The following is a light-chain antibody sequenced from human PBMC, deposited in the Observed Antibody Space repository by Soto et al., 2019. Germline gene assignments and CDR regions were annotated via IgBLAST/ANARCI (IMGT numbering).Light chain of an antibody. V-gene: IGKV1-5*03. CDR3: QPWSDYSCT. CDR1: QSHPLW. CDR2: ETS. J-gene: IGKJ1*01. Sequence: DIHMTQSPSTLSASVGDRVTITCRASQSHPLWLAWYQQKPGKAPNLLIYETSSLESGVPSRFSGSGSGTEFTLTISSLQPDEFATCYCQPWSDYSCTFGQGTKVEVK.